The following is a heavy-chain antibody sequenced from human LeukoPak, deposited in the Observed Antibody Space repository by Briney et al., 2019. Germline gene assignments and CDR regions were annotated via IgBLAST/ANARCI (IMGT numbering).Heavy chain of an antibody. CDR2: IDADGGST. J-gene: IGHJ4*02. D-gene: IGHD6-6*01. CDR3: AARKVPSDY. V-gene: IGHV3-74*01. Sequence: GGSLRLSCAASGFTFSDYWMHWVRQVPGKGLVWVSRIDADGGSTSYADSVKGRFTISRDNAKNTLYLQMNSLRAEDTAVYYCAARKVPSDYWGQGTLVTVSS. CDR1: GFTFSDYW.